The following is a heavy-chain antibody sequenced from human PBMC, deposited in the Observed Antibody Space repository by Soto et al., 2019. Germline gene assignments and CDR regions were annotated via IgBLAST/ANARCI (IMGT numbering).Heavy chain of an antibody. J-gene: IGHJ6*02. CDR2: INPNSGGT. CDR1: GYTFTGYY. CDR3: ARNVVVVAATYYYYGMDV. Sequence: ASVKVSCKASGYTFTGYYMHWVRQAPGQGLEWMGWINPNSGGTNYAQKFQGRVTMTRDTSISTAYMELSRLRSDDTAVYYCARNVVVVAATYYYYGMDVWGQGTTGTVS. V-gene: IGHV1-2*02. D-gene: IGHD2-15*01.